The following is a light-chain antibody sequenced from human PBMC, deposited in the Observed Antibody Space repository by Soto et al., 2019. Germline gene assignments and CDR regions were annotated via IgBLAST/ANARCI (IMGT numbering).Light chain of an antibody. Sequence: EIVLTQSPATLSSFPGERATLSCRASQTVNSRLAWYQHKPGQAPRLLIYLTSNRATGIPARFSGSGSGTDFTLTISSLEPEDFAVYYCQQRSNWPLTFGGGTKVDIK. CDR2: LTS. CDR3: QQRSNWPLT. V-gene: IGKV3-11*01. CDR1: QTVNSR. J-gene: IGKJ4*01.